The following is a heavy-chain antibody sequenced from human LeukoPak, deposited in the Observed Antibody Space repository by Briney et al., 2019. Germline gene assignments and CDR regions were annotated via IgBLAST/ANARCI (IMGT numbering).Heavy chain of an antibody. D-gene: IGHD6-13*01. V-gene: IGHV1-8*01. J-gene: IGHJ4*02. CDR3: ARHIAAALDY. CDR2: MNPNSGDT. CDR1: GYTFTSYD. Sequence: ASVKVSCKASGYTFTSYDINWVRQATGQGLEWMGWMNPNSGDTGNAQKFQGRVTMTRNTSISTAYMELSSLRSEDTAVYYCARHIAAALDYWGQGTLVTVSS.